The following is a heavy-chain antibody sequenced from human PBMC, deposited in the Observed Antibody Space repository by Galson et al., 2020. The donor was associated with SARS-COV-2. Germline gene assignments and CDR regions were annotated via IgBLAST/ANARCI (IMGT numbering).Heavy chain of an antibody. CDR3: ARDLFWSGYYAYNWFDP. V-gene: IGHV3-21*01. D-gene: IGHD3-3*01. CDR2: ISSRSSYI. Sequence: NSGGSLRLSCAASGFTFSSYSMNWVRQAPGKGLEWVSSISSRSSYIYYAESVKGRFTISSDNAKNSLYLQMNSLRAEDTAVYYCARDLFWSGYYAYNWFDPWGQGTLVTVSS. J-gene: IGHJ5*02. CDR1: GFTFSSYS.